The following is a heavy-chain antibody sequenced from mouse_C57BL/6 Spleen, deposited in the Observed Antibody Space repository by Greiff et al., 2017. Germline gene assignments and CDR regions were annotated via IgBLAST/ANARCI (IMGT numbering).Heavy chain of an antibody. Sequence: QVQLQQPGAELVMPGASVKLSCKASGYTFTSYWMHWVKQRPGQGLEWIGEIDPSDSYTNYNQKFKGKSTLTVDKSSSTAYMQLSSLTSEDSAVYYCARKGFYAMDYWGQGTTLTVSS. CDR2: IDPSDSYT. D-gene: IGHD2-3*01. CDR3: ARKGFYAMDY. V-gene: IGHV1-69*01. J-gene: IGHJ2*01. CDR1: GYTFTSYW.